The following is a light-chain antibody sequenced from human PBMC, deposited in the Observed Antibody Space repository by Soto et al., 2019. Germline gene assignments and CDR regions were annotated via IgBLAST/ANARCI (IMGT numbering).Light chain of an antibody. J-gene: IGKJ5*01. CDR3: QQRSYPIT. V-gene: IGKV3-11*01. CDR2: DAS. Sequence: EIVLTQSPGTLSLSPGESATLSCRASQILGRYFAWYQQKPGQAPRLLIYDASHRATGIPVRFSGSGSDSDFTLTISSLEPEDFAVYYCQQRSYPITFGQGTRLEI. CDR1: QILGRY.